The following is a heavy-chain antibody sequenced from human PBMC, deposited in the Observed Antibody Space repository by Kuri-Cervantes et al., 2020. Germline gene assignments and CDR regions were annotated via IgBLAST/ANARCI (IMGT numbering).Heavy chain of an antibody. D-gene: IGHD3-3*01. J-gene: IGHJ4*02. CDR3: ARGGWNGYPSKFDY. V-gene: IGHV1-45*02. CDR2: ITPFNGNT. CDR1: GYTFTYRY. Sequence: SVKVSCKASGYTFTYRYLHWVRQAPGQALEWMGWITPFNGNTNYAQKFQDRVTITRDRSMSTAYMELSSLRSEDTAVYFCARGGWNGYPSKFDYWGQGTVVTVSS.